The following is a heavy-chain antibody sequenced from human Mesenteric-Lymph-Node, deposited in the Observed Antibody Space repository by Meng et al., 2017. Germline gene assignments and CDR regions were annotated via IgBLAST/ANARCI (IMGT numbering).Heavy chain of an antibody. CDR2: ISGISSYI. J-gene: IGHJ4*02. V-gene: IGHV3-21*02. CDR3: ARAAGAIDGDDS. Sequence: EVQLVESGGGLVKPGGSLRLSCTASGFTFSSYSMNWVRQAPGKGLEWVSYISGISSYIYYADSVKGRFTISRDNAKNSLFLQMNSLRAEDTAVYYCARAAGAIDGDDSWGQGTLVTVSS. CDR1: GFTFSSYS. D-gene: IGHD3-22*01.